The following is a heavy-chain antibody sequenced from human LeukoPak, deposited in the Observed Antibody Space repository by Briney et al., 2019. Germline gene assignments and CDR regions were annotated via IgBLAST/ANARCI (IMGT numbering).Heavy chain of an antibody. Sequence: GASVKVSCKASGYTFTSYYMHWVRQAPGQGLEWMGIINPSGGSTSYVQKFQGRVTMTRDTSTSTVYMELSSLRSEDAAVYYCARGRNVVAVDYWGQGTLVTVSS. CDR1: GYTFTSYY. D-gene: IGHD2-21*01. V-gene: IGHV1-46*01. J-gene: IGHJ4*02. CDR2: INPSGGST. CDR3: ARGRNVVAVDY.